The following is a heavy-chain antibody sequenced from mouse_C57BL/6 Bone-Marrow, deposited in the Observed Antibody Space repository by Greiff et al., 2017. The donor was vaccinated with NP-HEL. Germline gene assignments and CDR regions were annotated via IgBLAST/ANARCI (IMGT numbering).Heavy chain of an antibody. D-gene: IGHD2-3*01. V-gene: IGHV1-69*01. CDR2: IDPSDSYT. CDR1: GYTFTSYW. J-gene: IGHJ2*01. CDR3: ARSIDGFPY. Sequence: QVQLQQPGAELVMPGASVKLSCKASGYTFTSYWMHWVKQRPGQGLEWIGEIDPSDSYTNYNQKFKGKSTLTVDKSSSTAYMQLSSLTSEDSAVYYCARSIDGFPYWGQGTTLTVSS.